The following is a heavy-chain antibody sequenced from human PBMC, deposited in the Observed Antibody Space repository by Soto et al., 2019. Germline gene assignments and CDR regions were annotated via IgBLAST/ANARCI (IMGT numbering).Heavy chain of an antibody. Sequence: QVQLQESGPGLVKPSDTLSLTCAVSGYSISNTNWWGWIRQPPGKGLEWIGYIYYSGNTYYNPSLKSRFTMSVATDKNQFSLKLSSVTAVDTAVYYCARLGDSSGNHAYWFDPWGQGTLVTVSS. CDR3: ARLGDSSGNHAYWFDP. V-gene: IGHV4-28*01. J-gene: IGHJ5*02. CDR2: IYYSGNT. CDR1: GYSISNTNW. D-gene: IGHD3-10*01.